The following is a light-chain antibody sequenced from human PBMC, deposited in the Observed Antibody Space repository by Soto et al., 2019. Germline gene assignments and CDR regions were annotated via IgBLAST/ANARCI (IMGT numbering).Light chain of an antibody. CDR3: QQYGSSLYP. CDR1: QNFGGMF. V-gene: IGKV3-20*01. J-gene: IGKJ2*01. CDR2: GSS. Sequence: DIVLTQSPGTLSLSPGERATLSCRASQNFGGMFVAWYQQKLGQAPRLLIYGSSSRATGIPDRFSGSGAGTDFTLTISRLGRDDFAVYYCQQYGSSLYPFGPGTKLEIK.